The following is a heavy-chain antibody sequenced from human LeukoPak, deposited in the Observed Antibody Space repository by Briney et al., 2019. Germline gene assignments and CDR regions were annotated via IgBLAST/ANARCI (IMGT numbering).Heavy chain of an antibody. CDR3: AKDLGSVQLLMDV. Sequence: GRSLRLSCAASGFTFSSYGMHWVRQAPGKGLEWVAVIWYDGSNKYYADSVKGRFTISRDNSKNTLYLQMNSLRAEDTAVYYCAKDLGSVQLLMDVWGNGTTVTVSS. J-gene: IGHJ6*03. V-gene: IGHV3-33*06. CDR2: IWYDGSNK. D-gene: IGHD1-1*01. CDR1: GFTFSSYG.